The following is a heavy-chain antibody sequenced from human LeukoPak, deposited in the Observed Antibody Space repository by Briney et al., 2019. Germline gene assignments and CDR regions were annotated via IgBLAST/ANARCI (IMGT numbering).Heavy chain of an antibody. V-gene: IGHV4-34*01. CDR1: GGSFSGYY. CDR3: ASVRLSVYYIDY. J-gene: IGHJ4*02. CDR2: INHSGST. Sequence: PSETLSLTCAVYGGSFSGYYWSWIRQPPGKGMEWIGEINHSGSTNYNPSIKSPVTISVDTSTNQSSLKLSSVTAAGTAVYDCASVRLSVYYIDYWGQGTLVTVSS. D-gene: IGHD3-10*01.